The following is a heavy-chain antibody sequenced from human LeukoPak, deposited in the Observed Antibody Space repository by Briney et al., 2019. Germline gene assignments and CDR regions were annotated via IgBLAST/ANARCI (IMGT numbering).Heavy chain of an antibody. CDR3: ARWDYYDTSAYSGDFDY. Sequence: ASVKVSCKTSGYTFTGYYMHWVRQAPGQGLEWMGWVNPNSGGTKYAQKFQGRVTMTRDTSISTVYMELSSLRSDDTAVYYCARWDYYDTSAYSGDFDYWAREPWSPSPQ. J-gene: IGHJ4*02. V-gene: IGHV1-2*02. CDR2: VNPNSGGT. D-gene: IGHD3-22*01. CDR1: GYTFTGYY.